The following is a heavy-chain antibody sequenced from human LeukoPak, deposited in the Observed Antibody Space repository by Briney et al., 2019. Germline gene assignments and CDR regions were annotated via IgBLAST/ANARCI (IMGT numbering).Heavy chain of an antibody. CDR2: INHSGST. Sequence: PSETLSLTCAVYGGSFSGYYWSWIRQPPGKGLEWIGEINHSGSTNYNPSLKSRVTISVDTSKNQFSLKLSSVTAADTAVYYCARLEFTTVNGQYYFDYWGQGTLVTVSS. D-gene: IGHD4-17*01. J-gene: IGHJ4*02. V-gene: IGHV4-34*01. CDR1: GGSFSGYY. CDR3: ARLEFTTVNGQYYFDY.